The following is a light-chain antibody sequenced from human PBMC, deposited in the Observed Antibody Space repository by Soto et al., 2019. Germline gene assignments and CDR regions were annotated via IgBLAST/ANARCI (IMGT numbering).Light chain of an antibody. CDR3: SSYAGSSNV. CDR1: MRDVGAYNL. J-gene: IGLJ1*01. Sequence: QSALTQPASVSGSAGQSITISCSGTMRDVGAYNLVSWYQQHPGTAPKLIIYEVRNRPSGISSRFSGSRSGNTASLTISGLQPEDEGDYYCSSYAGSSNVFGTGTKLTVL. V-gene: IGLV2-14*01. CDR2: EVR.